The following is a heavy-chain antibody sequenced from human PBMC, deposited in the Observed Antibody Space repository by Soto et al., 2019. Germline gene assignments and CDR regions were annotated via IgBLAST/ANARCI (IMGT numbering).Heavy chain of an antibody. CDR3: ARDQVAVAGADHWFDP. V-gene: IGHV1-18*04. CDR2: ISIESGNR. Sequence: GASVKVSCKASGYTFSSYGISWVRKAPGQGLEWMGWISIESGNRNLAQKFQGRVSLTTEKSTRTAYMEMRSLRPDDTAVYYCARDQVAVAGADHWFDPWGQGTQVTVSS. J-gene: IGHJ5*02. CDR1: GYTFSSYG. D-gene: IGHD6-19*01.